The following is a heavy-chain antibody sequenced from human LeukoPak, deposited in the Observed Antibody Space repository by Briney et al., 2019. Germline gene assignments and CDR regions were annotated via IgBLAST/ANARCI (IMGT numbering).Heavy chain of an antibody. CDR1: GFAFSNYW. J-gene: IGHJ4*02. D-gene: IGHD6-6*01. CDR2: IKEDGSDK. V-gene: IGHV3-7*01. Sequence: GGFLRLSCAASGFAFSNYWMSWVRQAPGKGLEWVANIKEDGSDKYYVDSVKGRFTISRDNAKNSLYLQMNSLRAEDTAVYYCARAAPPYQYFDYWGPGTLVTVSS. CDR3: ARAAPPYQYFDY.